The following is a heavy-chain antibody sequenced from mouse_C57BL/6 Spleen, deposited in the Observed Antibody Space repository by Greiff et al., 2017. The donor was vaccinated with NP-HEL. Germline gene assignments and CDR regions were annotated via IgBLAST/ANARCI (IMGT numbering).Heavy chain of an antibody. CDR3: ARDGRAGDWYFDV. D-gene: IGHD2-3*01. Sequence: QVQLQQSGPELVKPGASVKISCKASGYAFSSSWMNWVKQRPGKGLEWIGRIYPGDGDTNYNGKFKGKATLTADKSSSTAYMQLSSLTSEDSAVYFCARDGRAGDWYFDVWGTGTTVTVSS. J-gene: IGHJ1*03. V-gene: IGHV1-82*01. CDR2: IYPGDGDT. CDR1: GYAFSSSW.